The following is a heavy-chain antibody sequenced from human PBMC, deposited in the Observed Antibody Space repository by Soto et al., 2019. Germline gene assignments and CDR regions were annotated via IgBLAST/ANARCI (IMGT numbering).Heavy chain of an antibody. CDR3: ATELRGSSGTYWYFDL. CDR1: GYTLTELS. V-gene: IGHV1-24*01. Sequence: ASVKVSCKVSGYTLTELSMHWVRQAHGKGLEWMGGFDPEDGETIYAQKFQGRVTMTEDTSTDTAYMELSSLRSEDTAVYYCATELRGSSGTYWYFDLWGRGTLVTVSS. D-gene: IGHD3-22*01. CDR2: FDPEDGET. J-gene: IGHJ2*01.